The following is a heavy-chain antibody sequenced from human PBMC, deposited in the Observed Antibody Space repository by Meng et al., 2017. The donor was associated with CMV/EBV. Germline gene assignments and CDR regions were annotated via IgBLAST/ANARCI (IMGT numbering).Heavy chain of an antibody. V-gene: IGHV3-7*03. CDR3: ARRQQQLVRSYYYYGMDV. J-gene: IGHJ6*02. D-gene: IGHD6-13*01. CDR2: IKQDGSEK. CDR1: GFTFSSYW. Sequence: GGSLRLSCAASGFTFSSYWMSWVRQAPGKGLEWVANIKQDGSEKYYVDSVKGRFTISRDNAKNSLYLQMNSLRAEDTAVYYCARRQQQLVRSYYYYGMDVWGQGTTVTVSS.